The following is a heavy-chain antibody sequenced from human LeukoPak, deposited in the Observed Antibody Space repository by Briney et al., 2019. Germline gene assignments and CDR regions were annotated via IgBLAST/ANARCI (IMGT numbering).Heavy chain of an antibody. CDR1: GFTFRNYW. D-gene: IGHD6-19*01. V-gene: IGHV3-74*01. CDR3: AKESTIRVAASLDY. J-gene: IGHJ4*02. CDR2: INSDGRST. Sequence: GGSLRLSCAASGFTFRNYWMHWVRQAPGKGLVWVSRINSDGRSTNYADSVKGRFTISRDNAKNTRYRQMNSLRADDTAVYFCAKESTIRVAASLDYWGQGTLVTVSS.